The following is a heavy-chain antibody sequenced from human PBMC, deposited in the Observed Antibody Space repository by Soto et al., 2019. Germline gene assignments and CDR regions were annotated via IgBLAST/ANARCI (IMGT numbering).Heavy chain of an antibody. CDR1: GYTFTSYY. V-gene: IGHV1-46*01. Sequence: QVQLVQSGAEVKKPGASVKVSCKASGYTFTSYYMHWVRQAPGQGLEWLGIINPSGGSTSYAKKFQGRVTMTRDTSTSTVYMELSSLRSEDTAVYYCARLFPITMVRGVQNRALGRHDAFDIWGQGTMVTVSS. D-gene: IGHD3-10*01. CDR2: INPSGGST. J-gene: IGHJ3*02. CDR3: ARLFPITMVRGVQNRALGRHDAFDI.